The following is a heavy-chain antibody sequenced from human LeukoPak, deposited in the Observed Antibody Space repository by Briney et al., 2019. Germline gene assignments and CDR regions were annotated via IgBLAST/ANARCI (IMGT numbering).Heavy chain of an antibody. Sequence: PGGSLRLSCVGSGFTFSDHWMHWVRQAPGKGLVWVSRIRNDGGETNYADSVKGRFTIPRDNAKNTLFLQMNSLRAEDTAVYYCSRVRASFDYWGQGTLVTVAS. CDR3: SRVRASFDY. V-gene: IGHV3-74*01. J-gene: IGHJ4*02. CDR1: GFTFSDHW. D-gene: IGHD3-10*01. CDR2: IRNDGGET.